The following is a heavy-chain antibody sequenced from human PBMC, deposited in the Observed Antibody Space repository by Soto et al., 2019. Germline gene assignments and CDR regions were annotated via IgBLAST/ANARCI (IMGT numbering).Heavy chain of an antibody. V-gene: IGHV1-3*01. J-gene: IGHJ4*02. CDR3: ARDGEDEPFWSGYLYYFDY. CDR1: GYTFTSYA. D-gene: IGHD3-3*01. CDR2: INAGNGNT. Sequence: ASVKVSCKASGYTFTSYAMHWVRQAPGQRLEWMGWINAGNGNTKYSQKFQGRVTITRDTSASTAYMELSSLRSEDTAVYYCARDGEDEPFWSGYLYYFDYWGQGTLVTVSS.